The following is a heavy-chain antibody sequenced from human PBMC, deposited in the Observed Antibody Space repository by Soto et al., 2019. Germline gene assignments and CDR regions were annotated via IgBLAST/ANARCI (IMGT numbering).Heavy chain of an antibody. CDR3: GRVCLVLAPSSVNSHHYYFAMAF. Sequence: ASVKVSCKASGDTFSTYTITWVRQAPGQGLEWMGGIIPRSGTSNYAQKFQGRVTIAADESTSTAYMELSSLRSEDTDVYYCGRVCLVLAPSSVNSHHYYFAMAFCAQGTTVTFSS. J-gene: IGHJ6*01. CDR2: IIPRSGTS. V-gene: IGHV1-69*13. CDR1: GDTFSTYT. D-gene: IGHD3-3*02.